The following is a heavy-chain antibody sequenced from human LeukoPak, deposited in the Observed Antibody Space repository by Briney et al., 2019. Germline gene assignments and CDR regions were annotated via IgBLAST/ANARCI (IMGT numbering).Heavy chain of an antibody. J-gene: IGHJ3*02. D-gene: IGHD6-13*01. V-gene: IGHV3-23*01. CDR2: ISGGGGHT. CDR1: AFIFSDYS. Sequence: GGSLRLSCSAAAFIFSDYSMIWVSQASGKGLEWHSAISGGGGHTFYADSVKGRVTTSRDNSKNTLYLQMNSLRAEDTAVYYCAKRVAEQSSSWYIDMWGQGTLVSVSS. CDR3: AKRVAEQSSSWYIDM.